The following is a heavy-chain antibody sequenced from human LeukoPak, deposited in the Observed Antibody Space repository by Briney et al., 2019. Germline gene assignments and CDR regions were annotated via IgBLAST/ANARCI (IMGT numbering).Heavy chain of an antibody. V-gene: IGHV3-23*01. D-gene: IGHD5-18*01. Sequence: PGESLRLSCAASGFTFSSYGMSWVRQAPGKGLEWVSAISGSGGSTYYADSVKGRFTISRDNSKNTLYLQMNSLRAEDTAVYYCAKGSTAMVTYGYWGQGTLVTVSS. CDR2: ISGSGGST. CDR1: GFTFSSYG. CDR3: AKGSTAMVTYGY. J-gene: IGHJ4*02.